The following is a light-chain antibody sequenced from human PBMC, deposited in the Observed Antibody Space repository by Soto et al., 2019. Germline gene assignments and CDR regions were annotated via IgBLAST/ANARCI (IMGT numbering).Light chain of an antibody. CDR2: DND. V-gene: IGLV1-51*01. J-gene: IGLJ2*01. CDR1: SSNIGNNY. Sequence: QSVLTQPPSVSAAPGQKVTLSCSGSSSNIGNNYVSWYQQLPGAAPKLIIDDNDKRPSGIPDRFSGSKSGTSATLGITGLQTGDEADYFCGTWDSSLSVVVFGGGTQLTVL. CDR3: GTWDSSLSVVV.